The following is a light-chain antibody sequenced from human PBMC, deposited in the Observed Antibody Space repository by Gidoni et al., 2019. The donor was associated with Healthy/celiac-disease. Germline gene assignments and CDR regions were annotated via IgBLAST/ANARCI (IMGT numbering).Light chain of an antibody. CDR2: EVS. V-gene: IGLV2-14*01. Sequence: QSALTQPASVSGSPGQSITISCTGTSSDVCGYNYVSWYQQHPGKAPKLMIYEVSNRPSGVANRFSGSKSGNTASLTISGLQAEDEADYYCSSYTSSSNLVFGGGTKLTVL. J-gene: IGLJ2*01. CDR1: SSDVCGYNY. CDR3: SSYTSSSNLV.